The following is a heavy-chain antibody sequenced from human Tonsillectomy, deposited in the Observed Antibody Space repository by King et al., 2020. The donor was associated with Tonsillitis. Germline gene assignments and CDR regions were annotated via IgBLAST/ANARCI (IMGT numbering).Heavy chain of an antibody. CDR1: GFTFSSYA. CDR3: ARAAAAGPNWFDP. J-gene: IGHJ5*02. Sequence: HVQLVESGGGVVQPGRSLRLSCAASGFTFSSYALHWVRQAPGKGLEWVAFISYDGSNKYYADSVKGRFTISRDNSKNTLYLQMNSLRAEDTAVYYCARAAAAGPNWFDPWGQGTLVTVSS. V-gene: IGHV3-30*04. CDR2: ISYDGSNK. D-gene: IGHD6-13*01.